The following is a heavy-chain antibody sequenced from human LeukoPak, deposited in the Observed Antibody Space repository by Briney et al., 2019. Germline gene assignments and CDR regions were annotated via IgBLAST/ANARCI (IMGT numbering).Heavy chain of an antibody. V-gene: IGHV3-7*01. CDR3: AMIEQVVSNVEGGY. D-gene: IGHD6-6*01. J-gene: IGHJ4*02. CDR2: IKQDGSMK. CDR1: GFTFSSYA. Sequence: GRSLRLSCAASGFTFSSYAMHWVRQAPGKGLEWVANIKQDGSMKGYVDSVEGRFTISRDNANNSLYLQMTRLRADDTAVYFCAMIEQVVSNVEGGYWGQGTLVTVSS.